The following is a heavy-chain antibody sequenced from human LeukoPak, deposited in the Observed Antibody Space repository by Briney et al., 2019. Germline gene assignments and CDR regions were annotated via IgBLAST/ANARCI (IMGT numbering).Heavy chain of an antibody. CDR2: FDPEDGET. D-gene: IGHD1-26*01. V-gene: IGHV1-24*01. J-gene: IGHJ4*02. CDR1: GYTLTELS. Sequence: GASVKVSCKVSGYTLTELSMHWVRQAPGKGLEWMGGFDPEDGETIYAQKFQGRVTMTEDTSTDTAYMELSSLRSEDTAVYYCATLSSPYSGSFPPFDYWGQGTLVTVSS. CDR3: ATLSSPYSGSFPPFDY.